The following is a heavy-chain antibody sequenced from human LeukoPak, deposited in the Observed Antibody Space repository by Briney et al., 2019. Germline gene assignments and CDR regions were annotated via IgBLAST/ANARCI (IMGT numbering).Heavy chain of an antibody. CDR3: ARAWGSGSYFDY. Sequence: GGSLRLSCEASAFTFSSYWMSWVRQAPGKGLEWVANMKEDGGEINYVDSVKGRFTISRDNAKNSLYLQMNSLRAEDTAVYYCARAWGSGSYFDYWGQGTLVTVSS. CDR1: AFTFSSYW. D-gene: IGHD3-10*01. V-gene: IGHV3-7*01. J-gene: IGHJ4*02. CDR2: MKEDGGEI.